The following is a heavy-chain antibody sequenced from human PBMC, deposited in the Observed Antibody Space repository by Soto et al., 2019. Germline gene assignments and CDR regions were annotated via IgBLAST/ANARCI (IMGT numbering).Heavy chain of an antibody. V-gene: IGHV3-23*01. CDR2: ISGSGGST. Sequence: EVQLLESGGGLVQPGGSLRLSCAASGFTFSSYAMSWVRQAPGKGLEWVSAISGSGGSTYYADSVKGRFTISRDNSKNTLYLQMNSLRAEDTAVYYCAKDGVYSNRGVPWGSFDYWGQGTLVTVSA. CDR1: GFTFSSYA. D-gene: IGHD3-10*01. CDR3: AKDGVYSNRGVPWGSFDY. J-gene: IGHJ4*02.